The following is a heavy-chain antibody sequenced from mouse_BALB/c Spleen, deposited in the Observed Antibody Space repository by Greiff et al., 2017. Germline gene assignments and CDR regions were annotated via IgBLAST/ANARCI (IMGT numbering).Heavy chain of an antibody. Sequence: VQLQESGAELARPGASVKLSCKASGYTFTSYWMQWVKQRPGQGLEWIGSIYPGDGDTRYTQKFKGKATLTADKSSSTAYMQLSSLASEDSAVYDCAREYYGNDEGDYYALDYWGQGTTVTVSS. CDR2: IYPGDGDT. D-gene: IGHD2-14*01. J-gene: IGHJ4*01. CDR1: GYTFTSYW. V-gene: IGHV1-87*01. CDR3: AREYYGNDEGDYYALDY.